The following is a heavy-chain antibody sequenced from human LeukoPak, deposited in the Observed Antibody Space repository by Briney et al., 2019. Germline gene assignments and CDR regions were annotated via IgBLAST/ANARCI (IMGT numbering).Heavy chain of an antibody. D-gene: IGHD6-13*01. CDR1: GFTFSNYG. J-gene: IGHJ5*02. CDR2: IWYDGSYK. V-gene: IGHV3-33*01. CDR3: ARDTLIAAPKTGTVTRIGWFDP. Sequence: GGSLRLSCAASGFTFSNYGMHWVRQAPGKGLEWVAVIWYDGSYKSYADSVKGRFTISRDNSKNTLSLQMNSLRADDTAVYYCARDTLIAAPKTGTVTRIGWFDPWGQGTLVTVSS.